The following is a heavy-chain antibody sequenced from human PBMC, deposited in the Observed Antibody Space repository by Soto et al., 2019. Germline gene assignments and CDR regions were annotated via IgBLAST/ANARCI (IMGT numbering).Heavy chain of an antibody. CDR3: ARTYSSGWYGAPPYYFDY. CDR1: GYTFTSYG. V-gene: IGHV1-18*01. Sequence: QVQLVQSGAEVKKPGASVKVSCKASGYTFTSYGISWVRQAPGQGLEWMGWISAYNGNTNYAQKLQGRVPMTTDTSTSTAYMELRSLRSDDTAVYYCARTYSSGWYGAPPYYFDYWGQGTLVTVSS. CDR2: ISAYNGNT. D-gene: IGHD6-19*01. J-gene: IGHJ4*02.